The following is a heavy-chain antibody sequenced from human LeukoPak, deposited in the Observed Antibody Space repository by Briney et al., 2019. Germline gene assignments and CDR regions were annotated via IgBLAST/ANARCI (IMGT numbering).Heavy chain of an antibody. Sequence: NSSETLSLTCTVSGGSISSSNYYWSWIRQPAGKGLEWIGRIYTSGSTNYNPSLKSRVTISVDTSKNQFSLKLSSVTAADTAVYYCARGLWFGDENPPYFDYWGQGTLVTVSS. V-gene: IGHV4-61*02. J-gene: IGHJ4*02. CDR1: GGSISSSNYY. CDR2: IYTSGST. CDR3: ARGLWFGDENPPYFDY. D-gene: IGHD3-10*01.